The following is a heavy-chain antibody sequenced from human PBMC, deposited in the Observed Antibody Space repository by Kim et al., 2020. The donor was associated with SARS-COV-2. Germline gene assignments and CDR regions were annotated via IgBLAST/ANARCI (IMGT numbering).Heavy chain of an antibody. Sequence: SETLSLTCSVSGDSISSFYWSWIRQPPGKGLEWIGYIYYSGSTNYNPSLKSRVTMSVDTSKNQFSLKLTSVTAADTAVYYCARDKSYYNTIGRRGGMDVWGQGTTVTVSS. CDR3: ARDKSYYNTIGRRGGMDV. CDR1: GDSISSFY. V-gene: IGHV4-59*13. J-gene: IGHJ6*02. D-gene: IGHD3-22*01. CDR2: IYYSGST.